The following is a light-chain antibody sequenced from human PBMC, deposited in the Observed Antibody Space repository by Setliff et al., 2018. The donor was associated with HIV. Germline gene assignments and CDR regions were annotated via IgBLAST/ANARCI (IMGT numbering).Light chain of an antibody. CDR3: HQYYTTPG. CDR2: WAS. J-gene: IGKJ4*01. V-gene: IGKV4-1*01. Sequence: DIVMTQSPDSLAVSLGETATINCKSSRSVLYNSDNKNYLAWYQQKPGQPPKLLFYWASIRNYGVPDRFSGSGSGTDFTLTINSLQAEDVAIYYCHQYYTTPGVGGGTKVDIK. CDR1: RSVLYNSDNKNY.